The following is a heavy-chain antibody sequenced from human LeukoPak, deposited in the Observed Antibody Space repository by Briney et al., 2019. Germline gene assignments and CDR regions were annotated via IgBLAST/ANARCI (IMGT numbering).Heavy chain of an antibody. CDR1: GFTFDDYA. J-gene: IGHJ4*02. D-gene: IGHD3-10*01. V-gene: IGHV3-9*01. CDR3: AKDRHYYGSGSYYSL. CDR2: ISWNSGGI. Sequence: SGGSLRLSCAASGFTFDDYAMHWVRQAPGKGLEWVSGISWNSGGIGYADSVKGRFTISRDNAKNSLYLQMNSLRAEDTALYYCAKDRHYYGSGSYYSLWGQGTLVTVSS.